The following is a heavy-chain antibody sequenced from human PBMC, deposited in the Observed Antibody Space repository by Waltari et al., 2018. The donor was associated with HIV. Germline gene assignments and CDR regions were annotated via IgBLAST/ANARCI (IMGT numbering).Heavy chain of an antibody. V-gene: IGHV3-33*01. J-gene: IGHJ2*01. CDR3: ARGAPWDGYNSDWYFDL. Sequence: QVQLVQWGGGVVQPGRSLRLSCAASGFTFNNYGMSWVRQTPGTGLDWVAVIWYDGSKKDYADSVKGRFTISRDNSNNRLYLQMNSLRVDDTAVYLCARGAPWDGYNSDWYFDLWGRGTLVTVSS. CDR2: IWYDGSKK. CDR1: GFTFNNYG. D-gene: IGHD5-12*01.